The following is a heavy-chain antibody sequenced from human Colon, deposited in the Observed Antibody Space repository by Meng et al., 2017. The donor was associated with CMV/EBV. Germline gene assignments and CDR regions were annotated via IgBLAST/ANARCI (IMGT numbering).Heavy chain of an antibody. CDR2: INADNGNT. Sequence: ASVKVSCKASGYTFSNYGMSWVRQAPGQGLEWLGWINADNGNTNYAQNLQGRVTMTRDTSTSTAYMELRSLRSDDTAIYYCAKEKEFDGSGYHPYYFDYWGQGTLVTVSS. V-gene: IGHV1-18*01. CDR3: AKEKEFDGSGYHPYYFDY. CDR1: GYTFSNYG. J-gene: IGHJ4*02. D-gene: IGHD3-22*01.